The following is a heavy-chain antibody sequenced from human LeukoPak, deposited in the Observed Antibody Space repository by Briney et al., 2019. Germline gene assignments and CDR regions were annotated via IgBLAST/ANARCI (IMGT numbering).Heavy chain of an antibody. Sequence: ASVKVSCKASGYTFTSYYMHWVRQAPGQGLEWMGIINPSGGSTSYAQKFQGRVTMTRDTSISTAYMELSRLRSDDTAVYYCARVRGYDSSGYYYWGQGTLVTVSS. J-gene: IGHJ4*02. V-gene: IGHV1-46*01. CDR3: ARVRGYDSSGYYY. CDR2: INPSGGST. CDR1: GYTFTSYY. D-gene: IGHD3-22*01.